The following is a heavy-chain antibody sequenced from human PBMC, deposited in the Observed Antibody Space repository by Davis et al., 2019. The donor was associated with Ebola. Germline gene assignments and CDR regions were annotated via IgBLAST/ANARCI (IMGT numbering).Heavy chain of an antibody. CDR1: GFTFSSYG. CDR3: ARPRTFFGVVTYFDY. Sequence: PGGSLRLSCAASGFTFSSYGMHWVRQAPGKGLEWVANIKQDGSEKYYVDSVKGRFTISRDNAKNSLYLQMNSLRAEDTAVYYCARPRTFFGVVTYFDYWGQGALVIVSS. V-gene: IGHV3-7*01. J-gene: IGHJ4*02. D-gene: IGHD3-3*01. CDR2: IKQDGSEK.